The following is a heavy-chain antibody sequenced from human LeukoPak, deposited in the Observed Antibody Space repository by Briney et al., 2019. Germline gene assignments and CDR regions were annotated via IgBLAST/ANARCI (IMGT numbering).Heavy chain of an antibody. V-gene: IGHV4-59*01. D-gene: IGHD6-13*01. CDR1: GGSISSYY. CDR2: IYYSGST. J-gene: IGHJ4*02. Sequence: PSETLSLTCTVSGGSISSYYWSWIRQPPGKGLEWIGYIYYSGSTNYNPSLKSRVTISVDTSKNQFSLKLSSVTAADTAVYYCARGYSDYCGQGTLVTVSS. CDR3: ARGYSDY.